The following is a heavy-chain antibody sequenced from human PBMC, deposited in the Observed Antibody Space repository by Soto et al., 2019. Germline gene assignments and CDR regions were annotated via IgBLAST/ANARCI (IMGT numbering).Heavy chain of an antibody. Sequence: QVQLVESGGGVVQPGRSLRLSCAAYGFTFSSYGMHWVRQAPGKGLEWVAVIWYDGSNKYYADSVKGRFTISRDNSKNTLYLQMNSLGAEDTAVYYCARGEDVDTAMDDSWVDPWGQGTLVTVSS. V-gene: IGHV3-33*01. J-gene: IGHJ5*02. CDR2: IWYDGSNK. CDR3: ARGEDVDTAMDDSWVDP. CDR1: GFTFSSYG. D-gene: IGHD5-18*01.